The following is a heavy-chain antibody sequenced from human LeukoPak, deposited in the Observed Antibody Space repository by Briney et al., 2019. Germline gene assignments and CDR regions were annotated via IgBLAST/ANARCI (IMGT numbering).Heavy chain of an antibody. Sequence: ASVKVSCKASGYTFTSYGISWVRQAPGQGLEWMGWISAYNGNTSYAQKLQGRVTMTTDTSTSTAYMELRSLRSDDTAVYYCAREAYCGGDCYYPSGYWGQGTLVTVSS. CDR3: AREAYCGGDCYYPSGY. CDR2: ISAYNGNT. J-gene: IGHJ4*02. CDR1: GYTFTSYG. D-gene: IGHD2-21*02. V-gene: IGHV1-18*01.